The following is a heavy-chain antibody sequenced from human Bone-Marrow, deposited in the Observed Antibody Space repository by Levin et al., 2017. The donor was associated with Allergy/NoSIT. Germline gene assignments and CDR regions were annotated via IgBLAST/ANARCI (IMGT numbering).Heavy chain of an antibody. CDR3: ARDPESYGSGSYYERAYCGGDCYPLFGGWFDP. J-gene: IGHJ5*02. CDR2: IWYDGSNK. Sequence: SCAASGFTFSSYGMHWVRQAPGKGLEWVAVIWYDGSNKYYADSVKGRFTISRDNSKNTLYLQMNSLRAEDTAVYYCARDPESYGSGSYYERAYCGGDCYPLFGGWFDPWGQGTLVTVSS. CDR1: GFTFSSYG. V-gene: IGHV3-33*01. D-gene: IGHD2-21*02.